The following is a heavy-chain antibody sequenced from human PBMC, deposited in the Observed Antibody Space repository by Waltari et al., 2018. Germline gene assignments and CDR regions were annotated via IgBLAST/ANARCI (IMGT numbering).Heavy chain of an antibody. CDR3: ARGFSPSSSPQGGAFDI. J-gene: IGHJ3*02. D-gene: IGHD6-6*01. Sequence: QVQLVQSGAEVKKPGSSVKVSCKASGGHFSSYATSWVRLGHGQGLEWMGGIIPIFGTANYAQKFQGRVTITADESTSTAYMELSSLRSEDTAVYYCARGFSPSSSPQGGAFDIWGQGTMVTVSS. CDR2: IIPIFGTA. V-gene: IGHV1-69*01. CDR1: GGHFSSYA.